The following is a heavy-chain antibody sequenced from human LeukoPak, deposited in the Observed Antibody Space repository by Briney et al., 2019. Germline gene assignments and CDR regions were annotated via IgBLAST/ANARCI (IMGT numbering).Heavy chain of an antibody. CDR2: IRYDGSNK. D-gene: IGHD2-2*01. V-gene: IGHV3-30*02. CDR3: AKGIVVVPAVIWGYDTDLFDY. J-gene: IGHJ4*02. Sequence: PGGSLRLSCAASGFTFSSYGMHWVRQAPGKGLEWVAFIRYDGSNKYYADSVKGRFTISRDNSKNTLYLQMNSLRAEDTAVYYCAKGIVVVPAVIWGYDTDLFDYWGQGTLVTVSS. CDR1: GFTFSSYG.